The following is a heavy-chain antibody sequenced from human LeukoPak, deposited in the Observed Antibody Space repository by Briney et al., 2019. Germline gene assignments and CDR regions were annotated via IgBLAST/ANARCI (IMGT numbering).Heavy chain of an antibody. CDR2: IIPIFGTA. Sequence: SVKVSCKASGGTFSSYAISWVRQAPGQGLEWMGGIIPIFGTANYAQKFQGRVTVTADESTSTAYMELSSLRSEDTAVYYCARDEPRVAAAAPSHFDYWGQGTLVTVSS. CDR3: ARDEPRVAAAAPSHFDY. D-gene: IGHD6-13*01. V-gene: IGHV1-69*01. CDR1: GGTFSSYA. J-gene: IGHJ4*02.